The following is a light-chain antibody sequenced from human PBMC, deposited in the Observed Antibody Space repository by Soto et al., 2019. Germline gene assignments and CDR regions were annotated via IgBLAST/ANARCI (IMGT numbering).Light chain of an antibody. J-gene: IGKJ4*01. Sequence: EMVVTQSPGTLSLSPGERVTLSCRASQSVSSSYLAWYQQKPGQAPRLLIYGASSRATGIPDRFSGSGSGTDFTLTISRLEPEDFAVYYCQQYGSSPLTFGAGPKG. CDR1: QSVSSSY. CDR3: QQYGSSPLT. V-gene: IGKV3-20*01. CDR2: GAS.